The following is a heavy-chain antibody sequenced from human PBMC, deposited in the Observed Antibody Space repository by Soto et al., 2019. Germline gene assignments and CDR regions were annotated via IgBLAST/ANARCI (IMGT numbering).Heavy chain of an antibody. CDR2: ISAYNGNT. D-gene: IGHD3-22*01. Sequence: GASVKVSCKASGYTFTSYGTSWVRQAPGQGLEWMGWISAYNGNTNYAQKLQGRVTMTTDTSTSTAYMELRSLRSDDTAVYYCARDRYYDSSGYRCDFDYWGQGTLVTVSS. CDR1: GYTFTSYG. J-gene: IGHJ4*02. V-gene: IGHV1-18*04. CDR3: ARDRYYDSSGYRCDFDY.